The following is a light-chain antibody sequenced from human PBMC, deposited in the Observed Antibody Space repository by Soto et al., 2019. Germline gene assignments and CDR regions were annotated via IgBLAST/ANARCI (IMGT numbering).Light chain of an antibody. Sequence: QSALTQPASVSGSPGQSITISCTGTSSDVGSYNLVSWYQQHPGKAPKLMIYEGSKRPSGVSNRFSGSKSGYTASLTISGLQAEDEAVYYCCSYAGSTTVVFGGGTKLTVL. J-gene: IGLJ2*01. CDR1: SSDVGSYNL. CDR3: CSYAGSTTVV. V-gene: IGLV2-23*01. CDR2: EGS.